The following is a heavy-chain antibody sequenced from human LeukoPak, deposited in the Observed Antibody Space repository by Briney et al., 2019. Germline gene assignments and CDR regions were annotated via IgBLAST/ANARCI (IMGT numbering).Heavy chain of an antibody. CDR3: ARTSQGAFDI. J-gene: IGHJ3*02. CDR2: ISYSGTT. Sequence: PSETLSLTCTVSGDSISSSNYYWGWIRQHPGKGLEWIGGISYSGTTYHNPSLKSRVTISIDTSKNQFSLKLSSVTAADTAVYYCARTSQGAFDIWGQGTMVTVSS. V-gene: IGHV4-39*01. CDR1: GDSISSSNYY.